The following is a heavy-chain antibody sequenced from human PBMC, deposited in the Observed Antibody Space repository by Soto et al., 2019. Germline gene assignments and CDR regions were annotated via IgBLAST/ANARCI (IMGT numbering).Heavy chain of an antibody. CDR2: IIPIFGTA. CDR1: GGTFSSYA. J-gene: IGHJ6*02. Sequence: QVQLVQSGAEVKKPGSSVKVSCKASGGTFSSYAISWVRQAPGQGLEWMGGIIPIFGTANYAQKFQGRVTITADKSTSTAYMELRSLRSEDTAVYYCASIKHRNSSSWYYYYGMDVWGQGTTVTVSS. V-gene: IGHV1-69*06. CDR3: ASIKHRNSSSWYYYYGMDV. D-gene: IGHD6-13*01.